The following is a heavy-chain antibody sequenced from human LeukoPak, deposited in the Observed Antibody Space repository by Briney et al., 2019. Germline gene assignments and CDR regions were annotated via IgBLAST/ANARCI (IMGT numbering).Heavy chain of an antibody. CDR1: GYTFTSYG. CDR3: ARADNWNYWFDP. D-gene: IGHD1-7*01. Sequence: ASVKVSCKASGYTFTSYGISWVRQAPGQGLEWMGWISAYNGNTNYAQKLKGRVTMTTDTSTSTAYMELRSLSSADTAVYYCARADNWNYWFDPWGQGTLVTVSS. V-gene: IGHV1-18*01. CDR2: ISAYNGNT. J-gene: IGHJ5*02.